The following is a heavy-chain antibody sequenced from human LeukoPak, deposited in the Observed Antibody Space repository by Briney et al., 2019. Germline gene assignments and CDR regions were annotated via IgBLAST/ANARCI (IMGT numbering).Heavy chain of an antibody. J-gene: IGHJ4*02. Sequence: SETLSLTCTVSGGSINSYYWSWIRQPPGKGLEWIGYISYSGSTNYNPSLKSRVTISVDTSKNLFFLKLTSVTAADTALYYCARGNANWGQGTLVTVSS. CDR1: GGSINSYY. V-gene: IGHV4-59*01. CDR2: ISYSGST. CDR3: ARGNAN.